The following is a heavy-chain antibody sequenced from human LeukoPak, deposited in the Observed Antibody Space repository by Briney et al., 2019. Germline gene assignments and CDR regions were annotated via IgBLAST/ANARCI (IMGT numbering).Heavy chain of an antibody. CDR3: ARDRDTGTYYYYYGMDV. V-gene: IGHV4-30-2*01. Sequence: SETLSLTCAVSGVSISSGGYSWSWIRQPPGKGLEWIGYIYHSGSTYYNPSLKSRVTISVDRSKNQFSLKLSSVTAADTAVYYCARDRDTGTYYYYYGMDVWGQGTTVTVSS. CDR2: IYHSGST. J-gene: IGHJ6*02. D-gene: IGHD1-26*01. CDR1: GVSISSGGYS.